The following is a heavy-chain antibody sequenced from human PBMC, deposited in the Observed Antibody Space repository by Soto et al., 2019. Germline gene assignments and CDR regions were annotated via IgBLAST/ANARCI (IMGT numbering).Heavy chain of an antibody. V-gene: IGHV4-39*01. CDR2: IYYSGST. Sequence: SETLSLTCTVSGGSISSSSYYWGWIRQPPGKGLEWIGSIYYSGSTYYNPSLKSRVTISVDTSKNQFSLKLSSVTAADTAVYYCAQSGKWLERNYYHYYMDVWGKGTTVTVSS. J-gene: IGHJ6*03. D-gene: IGHD6-19*01. CDR1: GGSISSSSYY. CDR3: AQSGKWLERNYYHYYMDV.